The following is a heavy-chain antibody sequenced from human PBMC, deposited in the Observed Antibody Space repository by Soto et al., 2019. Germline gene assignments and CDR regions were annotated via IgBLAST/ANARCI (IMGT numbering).Heavy chain of an antibody. V-gene: IGHV4-39*01. CDR1: SGSISVTNVF. CDR3: ARITGRPLDD. CDR2: IDYGGTA. J-gene: IGHJ4*02. Sequence: TLSLTCTVSSGSISVTNVFWDWVRQPPGKGLEWIGNIDYGGTAYFSPSLATRVTFHVDTSKNQFSLTLYSVTAADTAVYYCARITGRPLDDWGQGSLVTVSS. D-gene: IGHD1-20*01.